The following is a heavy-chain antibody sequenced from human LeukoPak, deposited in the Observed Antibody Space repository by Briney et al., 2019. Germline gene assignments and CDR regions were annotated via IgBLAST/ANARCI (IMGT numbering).Heavy chain of an antibody. CDR3: AKLGNAYGSGSYYNYFDY. J-gene: IGHJ4*02. Sequence: GGSLRLSCAASGFTFSSYGMSWVRQAPGKGLEWVSAISGSGGSTYNADSVKGRFTISRDNSKNTLYLQMNSVRAEDTAVYYCAKLGNAYGSGSYYNYFDYWGQGTLVTVSS. D-gene: IGHD3-10*01. CDR1: GFTFSSYG. CDR2: ISGSGGST. V-gene: IGHV3-23*01.